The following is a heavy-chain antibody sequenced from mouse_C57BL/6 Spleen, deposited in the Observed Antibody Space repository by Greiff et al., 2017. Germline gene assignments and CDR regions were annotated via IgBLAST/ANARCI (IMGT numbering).Heavy chain of an antibody. CDR2: IDPNSGGT. J-gene: IGHJ1*03. Sequence: QVQLQQPGAELVKPGASVKLSCKASGYTFTSYWMTWVKQRPGRGLEWIGGIDPNSGGTKYNEKFKSKATLTVDKPSSTAYMQLSSLTSEDSAVYYCARGEDCGVYWYFDVWGTGTTVTVSS. CDR3: ARGEDCGVYWYFDV. CDR1: GYTFTSYW. V-gene: IGHV1-72*01.